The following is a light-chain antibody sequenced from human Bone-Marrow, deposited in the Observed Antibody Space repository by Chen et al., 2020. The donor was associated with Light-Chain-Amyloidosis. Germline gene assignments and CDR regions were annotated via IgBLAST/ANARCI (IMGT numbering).Light chain of an antibody. CDR2: GAS. Sequence: EIVLTLSQVTLSLSPVERANRSCRASQTISSNYLTWYQQKFGQAPRFLIYGASSRATGIPDRFTGSGSETNFTLTINRLEPEDFGKYYCQQYGTSPVTCGGGTKVEIK. CDR3: QQYGTSPVT. J-gene: IGKJ4*01. CDR1: QTISSNY. V-gene: IGKV3-20*01.